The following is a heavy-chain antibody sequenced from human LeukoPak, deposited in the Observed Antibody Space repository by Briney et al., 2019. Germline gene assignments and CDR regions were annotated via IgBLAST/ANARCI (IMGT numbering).Heavy chain of an antibody. V-gene: IGHV4-4*07. D-gene: IGHD3-16*01. CDR3: ARDGVGTSPPPPHDY. CDR2: IYTSGSA. Sequence: PSETLSLTCTVSGGSINNYCWSWIRQPAGKGLEWIGRIYTSGSANYNPSLKSRVTMSVDTPKNLFSLNLSSVTAADTAVYYCARDGVGTSPPPPHDYWGQGTLVTVSS. CDR1: GGSINNYC. J-gene: IGHJ4*02.